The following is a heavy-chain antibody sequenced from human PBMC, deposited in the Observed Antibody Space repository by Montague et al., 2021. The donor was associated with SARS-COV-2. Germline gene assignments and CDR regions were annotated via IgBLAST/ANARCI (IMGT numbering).Heavy chain of an antibody. CDR2: IYNSGRT. CDR1: GGSPHSGSYF. CDR3: ARADYGDYHHIGF. V-gene: IGHV4-61*10. J-gene: IGHJ4*02. D-gene: IGHD4-17*01. Sequence: SETLSLTCSVFGGSPHSGSYFWSWIRQPTGKALEWIGYIYNSGRTIYNPSYKSRVTMSVDTSNNQFSLKLTSVTAADTAMYYCARADYGDYHHIGFWGQGTLVTVSS.